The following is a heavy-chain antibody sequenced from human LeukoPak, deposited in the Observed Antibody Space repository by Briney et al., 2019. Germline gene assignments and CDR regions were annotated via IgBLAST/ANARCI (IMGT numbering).Heavy chain of an antibody. Sequence: SETLSLTCSVSGGSISSSSYYWGWIRQPPRKGLEWIGSIYYSGSTYYNPSLKSRVTISVDTSKNQFSLKLSSVTAADTAVYYCARASRYYYDSSGQKGYFDYWGQGTLVTVSS. J-gene: IGHJ4*02. CDR1: GGSISSSSYY. V-gene: IGHV4-39*01. CDR2: IYYSGST. CDR3: ARASRYYYDSSGQKGYFDY. D-gene: IGHD3-22*01.